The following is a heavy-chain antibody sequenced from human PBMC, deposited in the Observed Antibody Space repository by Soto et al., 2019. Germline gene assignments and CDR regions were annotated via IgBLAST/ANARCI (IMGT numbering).Heavy chain of an antibody. CDR2: IIPIFGTA. Sequence: QVQLVQSGAEVKKPGSSVKVSCKASGGTFSSYAISWVRQAPGQGLEWMGGIIPIFGTANYAQKFQGRVTITADESTSPADMELSSRRSEDTAVYYCAREIRGNNWNNPLDYWGQGTLVTVSS. V-gene: IGHV1-69*12. CDR1: GGTFSSYA. J-gene: IGHJ4*02. CDR3: AREIRGNNWNNPLDY. D-gene: IGHD1-20*01.